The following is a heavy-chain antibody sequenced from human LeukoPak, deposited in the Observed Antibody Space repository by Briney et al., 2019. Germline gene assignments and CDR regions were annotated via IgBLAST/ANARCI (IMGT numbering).Heavy chain of an antibody. V-gene: IGHV3-23*01. CDR1: GFTFSSYA. D-gene: IGHD3-3*01. J-gene: IGHJ4*02. CDR2: IGGSGGST. Sequence: GGSLRLSRAASGFTFSSYAMSWVRQAPGKGLQWVSTIGGSGGSTYYADSVKGRFTLSRDNSKNTVYLQMNSLRAEDTAVYYCAKVAYYDFWTGYQLLDYFDCWGQGTLVTVSS. CDR3: AKVAYYDFWTGYQLLDYFDC.